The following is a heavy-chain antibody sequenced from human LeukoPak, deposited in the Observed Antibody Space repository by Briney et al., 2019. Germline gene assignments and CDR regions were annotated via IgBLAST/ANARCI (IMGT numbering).Heavy chain of an antibody. J-gene: IGHJ6*02. CDR3: ARALWSGPVYYGMDV. Sequence: GGSLRLSCAASGFTFSSYSMNWVRQAPGKGLEWVSSISSTSSYIYYADSVKGRFTISRDNAKNSLYLQMNSLRAEDTAVYYCARALWSGPVYYGMDVWGQGTTVTVSS. V-gene: IGHV3-21*06. CDR2: ISSTSSYI. CDR1: GFTFSSYS. D-gene: IGHD3-10*01.